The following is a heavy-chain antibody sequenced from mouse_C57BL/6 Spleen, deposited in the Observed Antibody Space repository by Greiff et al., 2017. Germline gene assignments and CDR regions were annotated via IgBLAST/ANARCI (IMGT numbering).Heavy chain of an antibody. J-gene: IGHJ4*01. CDR2: INYDGSST. D-gene: IGHD2-4*01. Sequence: EVQVVESEGGLVQPGSSMKLSCTASGFTFSDYYMAWVRQVPEKGLEWVANINYDGSSTYYLDSLKSRFIISRDNAKNILYLQMSSLKSEDTATYYCARDQGYYDYDNAMDYWGQGTSVTVSS. CDR3: ARDQGYYDYDNAMDY. V-gene: IGHV5-16*01. CDR1: GFTFSDYY.